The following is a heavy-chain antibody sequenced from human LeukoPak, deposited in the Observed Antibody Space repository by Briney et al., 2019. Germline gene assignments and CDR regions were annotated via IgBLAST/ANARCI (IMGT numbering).Heavy chain of an antibody. CDR2: INSDGSST. V-gene: IGHV3-74*01. CDR1: GFTFSSYW. J-gene: IGHJ4*02. Sequence: GGSLRLSCAASGFTFSSYWMHWVRQAPGKGLVYVSRINSDGSSTNHAGYVRGRFTISRDNAKNTLFLQINSLGAEDTAVYYCARGGTNLDYWGQGTLVTVSS. D-gene: IGHD1-26*01. CDR3: ARGGTNLDY.